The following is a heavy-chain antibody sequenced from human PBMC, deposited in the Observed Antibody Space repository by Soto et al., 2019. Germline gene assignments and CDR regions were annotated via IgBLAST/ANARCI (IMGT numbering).Heavy chain of an antibody. Sequence: PGESLKISCKGSGYSFTSYWIAWVRQMPGKGLEWMGIIYPGDSDTRYSPSFQGQVTISADKSISTTYLHWSSLKASDTALYYCARYPAAAGFDYWGQGTLVTVSS. D-gene: IGHD2-2*01. CDR3: ARYPAAAGFDY. CDR1: GYSFTSYW. CDR2: IYPGDSDT. J-gene: IGHJ4*02. V-gene: IGHV5-51*01.